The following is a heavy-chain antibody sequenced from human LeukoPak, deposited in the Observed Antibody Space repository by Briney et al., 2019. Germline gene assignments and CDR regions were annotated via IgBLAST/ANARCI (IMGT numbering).Heavy chain of an antibody. CDR2: IYHSGST. V-gene: IGHV4-30-2*01. Sequence: SETLSLTCAVSGGSISSGGYSWSWIRQPPGKGLEWIGYIYHSGSTNYNPSLKSRVTISVDTSKNQFSLKLSSVTAADTAVYYCARKSPMVRGAQNWFDPWGQGTLVTVSS. J-gene: IGHJ5*02. CDR3: ARKSPMVRGAQNWFDP. D-gene: IGHD3-10*01. CDR1: GGSISSGGYS.